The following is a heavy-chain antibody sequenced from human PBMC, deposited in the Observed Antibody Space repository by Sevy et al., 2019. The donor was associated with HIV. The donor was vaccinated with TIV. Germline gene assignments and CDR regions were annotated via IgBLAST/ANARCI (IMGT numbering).Heavy chain of an antibody. CDR1: GFTFTLYS. Sequence: GESLKISCAASGFTFTLYSMHWVRQAPGKGLEWVATISFDGSNKHYADSVKGRFTIARENSQNSLYLQMNSLRTEDTAEYYCALERLSSDVAEYFQNWGQGTLVTVSS. CDR2: ISFDGSNK. V-gene: IGHV3-30-3*01. J-gene: IGHJ1*01. CDR3: ALERLSSDVAEYFQN. D-gene: IGHD1-1*01.